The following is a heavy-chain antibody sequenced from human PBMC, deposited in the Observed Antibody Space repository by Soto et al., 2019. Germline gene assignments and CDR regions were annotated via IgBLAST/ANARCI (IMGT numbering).Heavy chain of an antibody. D-gene: IGHD6-19*01. V-gene: IGHV2-26*01. CDR1: GLSITDSEMG. CDR3: ARRHLAVAVSPWFDP. CDR2: IDSSGEK. J-gene: IGHJ5*02. Sequence: QVTLKESGPVLVKPTETLTLRCTVSGLSITDSEMGVSWIRQPPGQPLEWLAHIDSSGEKSYRTFLKSRLAISKHTSKSQIVLTMTNMDTADTATYYCARRHLAVAVSPWFDPWGQGIPVTVSA.